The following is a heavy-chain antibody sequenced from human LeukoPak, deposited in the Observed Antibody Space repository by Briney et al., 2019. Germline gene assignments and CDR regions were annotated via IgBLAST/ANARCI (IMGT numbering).Heavy chain of an antibody. Sequence: GGSLRLSCAASGFTFSNYAMHWVRQAPGKGLEWVTVISYDGSNKYYADSVKGRFTISRDNSKNTLYLQMNSLRAEDTAVYYCARANPYYDILTGPFDPWGQGTLVTVSS. D-gene: IGHD3-9*01. V-gene: IGHV3-30-3*01. CDR2: ISYDGSNK. J-gene: IGHJ5*02. CDR1: GFTFSNYA. CDR3: ARANPYYDILTGPFDP.